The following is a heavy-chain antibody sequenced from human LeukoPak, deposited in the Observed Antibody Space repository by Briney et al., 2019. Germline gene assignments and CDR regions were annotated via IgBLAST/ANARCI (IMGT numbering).Heavy chain of an antibody. CDR3: AKARNPSAVTRQGIFDY. D-gene: IGHD4-17*01. CDR1: GFTFSSYG. Sequence: GGTLRLSCAASGFTFSSYGMHWVRQAPRKGQERVAFIRFDGSTKYYADSVKGRFTISRANSKTTLYLQMNSLRAEDTAVYYCAKARNPSAVTRQGIFDYWGQGTLVTVSS. V-gene: IGHV3-30*02. J-gene: IGHJ4*02. CDR2: IRFDGSTK.